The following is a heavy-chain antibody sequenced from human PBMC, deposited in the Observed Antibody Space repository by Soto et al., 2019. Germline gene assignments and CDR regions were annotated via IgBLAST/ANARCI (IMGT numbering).Heavy chain of an antibody. V-gene: IGHV4-39*01. CDR3: TRHEGGAAADRPLDY. CDR1: GGSVRSSTYY. D-gene: IGHD6-13*01. Sequence: QLRLQESGPGLVKSSETLSLTCTVSGGSVRSSTYYWGWIRQSPGKGLEWIGSIYYSGSTHNNPSLKSRVTMSVDTYTNHFSLKLMSVTAADTAIYYCTRHEGGAAADRPLDYWGQGTLVTVSS. CDR2: IYYSGST. J-gene: IGHJ4*02.